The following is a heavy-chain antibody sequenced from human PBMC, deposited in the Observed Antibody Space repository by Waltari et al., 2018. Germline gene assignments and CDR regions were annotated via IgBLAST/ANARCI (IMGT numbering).Heavy chain of an antibody. D-gene: IGHD3-10*01. Sequence: GRGLEWIGYIYSSGSTNYNPSLKSRVIISVDTSKNQFSLKVRSMTAADTAVYYCARDRGYQDYWGQGTLVTVSS. V-gene: IGHV4-59*01. CDR2: IYSSGST. CDR3: ARDRGYQDY. J-gene: IGHJ4*02.